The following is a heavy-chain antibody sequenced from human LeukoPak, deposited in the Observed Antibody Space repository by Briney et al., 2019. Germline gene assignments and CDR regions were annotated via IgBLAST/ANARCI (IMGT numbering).Heavy chain of an antibody. J-gene: IGHJ5*02. CDR3: ARDLPDYDILTGYYA. CDR2: IKQDGSEK. Sequence: GGSLRLSCAASGFTFSSYWMSWVRQAPGKGLEWVANIKQDGSEKYYVDSVKGRFTISRDNAKNSLYLQMNSLRAEDTAVYYCARDLPDYDILTGYYAWGQGTLVTVSS. D-gene: IGHD3-9*01. CDR1: GFTFSSYW. V-gene: IGHV3-7*01.